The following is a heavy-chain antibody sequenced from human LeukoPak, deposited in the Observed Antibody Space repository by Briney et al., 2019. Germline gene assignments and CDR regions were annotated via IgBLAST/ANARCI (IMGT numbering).Heavy chain of an antibody. D-gene: IGHD6-19*01. CDR2: IYYSGST. Sequence: PSETLSLTCTVSGGSISSYYWSWIRQPPGKGLEWLGSIYYSGSTYYNPSLKSRVTISVDTSKNQFSLKLSSVTAADTAVYYCARARGIAVAGTNWFDPWGQGTLVTVSS. J-gene: IGHJ5*02. CDR3: ARARGIAVAGTNWFDP. V-gene: IGHV4-39*07. CDR1: GGSISSYY.